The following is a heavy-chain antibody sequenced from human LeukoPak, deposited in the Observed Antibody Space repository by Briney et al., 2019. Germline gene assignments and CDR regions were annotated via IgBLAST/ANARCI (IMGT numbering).Heavy chain of an antibody. D-gene: IGHD5-18*01. CDR3: AKDVIKGSPLWVDYFDY. CDR1: GFTVSSNY. Sequence: GGSLRLSCAASGFTVSSNYMSWVRQAPGKGLEWVSVIYSGGSTYYADSVKGRFTISRDNSKNTLYLQMNSLRAEDTAVYYCAKDVIKGSPLWVDYFDYWDQGTLVTVSS. CDR2: IYSGGST. V-gene: IGHV3-53*01. J-gene: IGHJ4*02.